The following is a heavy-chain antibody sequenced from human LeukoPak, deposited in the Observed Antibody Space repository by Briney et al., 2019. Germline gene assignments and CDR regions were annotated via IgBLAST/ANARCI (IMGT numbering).Heavy chain of an antibody. D-gene: IGHD3-10*01. V-gene: IGHV4-34*01. CDR3: ARGSQYGSGSYYNWGKYYFDH. J-gene: IGHJ4*02. CDR2: INHSGST. CDR1: GGSFSGYY. Sequence: PSETLSLTCAVYGGSFSGYYWSWIRQPPGKGLEWIGEINHSGSTNYNPSLKSRVTISVDTSKNQFSLNLSSVTAADTAVYYCARGSQYGSGSYYNWGKYYFDHWGQGTLVTVSS.